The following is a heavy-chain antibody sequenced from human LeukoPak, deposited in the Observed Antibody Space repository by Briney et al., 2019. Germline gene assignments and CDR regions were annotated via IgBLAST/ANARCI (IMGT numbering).Heavy chain of an antibody. D-gene: IGHD2-8*02. CDR2: ISSSGTYI. Sequence: GGSLRLSCAASGFTFNSYSMNWVRQAPGKGLEWVSAISSSGTYIHYGASVKGRFTISRDDVDNVVYLEMNSLGAEDTATYYCARVAVSGPTGWFDSWGQGTLVIVSS. CDR1: GFTFNSYS. V-gene: IGHV3-21*01. J-gene: IGHJ5*01. CDR3: ARVAVSGPTGWFDS.